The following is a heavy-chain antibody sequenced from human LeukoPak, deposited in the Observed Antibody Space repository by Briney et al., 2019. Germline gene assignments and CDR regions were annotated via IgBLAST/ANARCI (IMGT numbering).Heavy chain of an antibody. J-gene: IGHJ4*02. CDR3: ATPLPLDY. CDR2: IQRDGSSP. Sequence: PGGSLRLSCTASGFAYSGSSMHWVRQAPGKGLEWVSGIQRDGSSPTYADSVKGRFTISRDNAKNSLYLQMNSLRTEDTAVYYCATPLPLDYWGQGTLVTVSS. V-gene: IGHV3-74*01. CDR1: GFAYSGSS.